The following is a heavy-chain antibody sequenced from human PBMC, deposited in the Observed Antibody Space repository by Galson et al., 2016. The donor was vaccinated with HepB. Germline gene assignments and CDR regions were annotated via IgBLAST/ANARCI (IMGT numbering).Heavy chain of an antibody. J-gene: IGHJ4*02. Sequence: SLRLSCAASGLSFSDRWMHWVRHAPGRGLVWVSRVRGDGNFIVYADSVKGRFTTSRDNAKNTLYLQMNSLRTEDTAVYYCAYSDYFDYWGQGSLVTVSS. CDR3: AYSDYFDY. CDR1: GLSFSDRW. CDR2: VRGDGNFI. V-gene: IGHV3-74*01. D-gene: IGHD2-15*01.